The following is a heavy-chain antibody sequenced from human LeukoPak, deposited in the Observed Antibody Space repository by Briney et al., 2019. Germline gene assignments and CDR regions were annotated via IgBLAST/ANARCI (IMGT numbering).Heavy chain of an antibody. Sequence: GGSLRLSCAASGFTFSSYGMHWVRQAPGKGLEWVAFIRYDGSNKYYADSVKGRFTISRDNSKNTLYLQMNSLRAEDTAVYYCATTEIGSGYDFYFDYWGQGTLVTVSS. D-gene: IGHD5-12*01. CDR2: IRYDGSNK. V-gene: IGHV3-30*02. CDR3: ATTEIGSGYDFYFDY. J-gene: IGHJ4*02. CDR1: GFTFSSYG.